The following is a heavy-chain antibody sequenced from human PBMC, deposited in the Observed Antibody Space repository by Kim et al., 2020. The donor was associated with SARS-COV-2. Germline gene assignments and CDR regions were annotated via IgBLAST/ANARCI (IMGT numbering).Heavy chain of an antibody. Sequence: SENLSLTCTVSGGSISSSSYYWGWIRQPPGKGLEWIGSIYYSGNTYYNPSLKSRVTISVDTSKNQFSLKLSSVTAADTAVYYCARNPNYYGSASYWYFDL. D-gene: IGHD3-10*01. CDR3: ARNPNYYGSASYWYFDL. CDR2: IYYSGNT. V-gene: IGHV4-39*01. J-gene: IGHJ2*01. CDR1: GGSISSSSYY.